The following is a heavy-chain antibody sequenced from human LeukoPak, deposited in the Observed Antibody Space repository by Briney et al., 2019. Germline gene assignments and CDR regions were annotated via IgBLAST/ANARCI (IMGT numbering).Heavy chain of an antibody. D-gene: IGHD1-1*01. CDR1: GFTFDEYT. CDR3: AKATHNWNPFDP. Sequence: GGSLRLSCAAAGFTFDEYTMPWVRQAPGKGLEWVSLISGSGDTTQYVDSVKGRFTISRDNSKNSLYLQMNSLRAEDTAVYYCAKATHNWNPFDPWGQGTLVTVSS. J-gene: IGHJ5*02. V-gene: IGHV3-43*01. CDR2: ISGSGDTT.